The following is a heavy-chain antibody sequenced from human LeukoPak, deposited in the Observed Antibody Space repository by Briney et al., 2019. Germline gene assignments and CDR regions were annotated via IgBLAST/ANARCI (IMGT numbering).Heavy chain of an antibody. CDR1: GFTSSNSG. J-gene: IGHJ6*02. CDR2: IQFHGSDI. CDR3: AKHIAGPRLWFFAMDV. V-gene: IGHV3-30*02. Sequence: GGSLRLSCAASGFTSSNSGMHWVRQAPGRGLEWVAFIQFHGSDIFYADSVEGRFTISRDNSKNTLYLQMNSLRDEDTARYYCAKHIAGPRLWFFAMDVWGQGTTVTVSS. D-gene: IGHD3-10*01.